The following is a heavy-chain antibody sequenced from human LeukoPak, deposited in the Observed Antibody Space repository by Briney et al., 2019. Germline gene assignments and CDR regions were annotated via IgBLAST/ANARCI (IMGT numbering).Heavy chain of an antibody. CDR3: ARVLHEDYDILTGYYGRLDY. CDR1: GYTFTSYG. J-gene: IGHJ4*02. D-gene: IGHD3-9*01. V-gene: IGHV1-18*01. CDR2: ISAYNGNT. Sequence: RASVKVSCKASGYTFTSYGISWVRQAPGQGLEWMGWISAYNGNTNYAQKLQGRVTMTTDTSTSTAYMELRSLRSDDTAVYYCARVLHEDYDILTGYYGRLDYWGQGTLVTVSS.